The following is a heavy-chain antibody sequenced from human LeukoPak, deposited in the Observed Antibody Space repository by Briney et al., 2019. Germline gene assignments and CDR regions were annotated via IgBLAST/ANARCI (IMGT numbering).Heavy chain of an antibody. Sequence: SETLSLTCTVSGGSISSSSYYWGWIRQPPGKGLEWIGSIYYSGSTYYNPSLKSRVTISVDTSKNQFSLKLSSVTAADTAVYYCARQTTVTTLYYYYGMGVWGQGTTVTVSS. J-gene: IGHJ6*02. CDR1: GGSISSSSYY. V-gene: IGHV4-39*01. CDR2: IYYSGST. CDR3: ARQTTVTTLYYYYGMGV. D-gene: IGHD4-17*01.